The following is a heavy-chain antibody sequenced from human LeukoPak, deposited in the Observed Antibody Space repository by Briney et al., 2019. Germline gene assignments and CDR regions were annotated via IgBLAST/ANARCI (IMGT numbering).Heavy chain of an antibody. J-gene: IGHJ2*01. CDR1: GGTFSGYY. CDR3: ARASRRLNRITMIVVVPDRRYFDL. V-gene: IGHV4-34*01. Sequence: SETLSLTCAVYGGTFSGYYWSWIRQPPGKGLEWSGGINHSGSSNYNPYLKSRLTISVATPKNQFYLQLSSVTAADPAVYYCARASRRLNRITMIVVVPDRRYFDLWGRGTLVTVSS. D-gene: IGHD3-22*01. CDR2: INHSGSS.